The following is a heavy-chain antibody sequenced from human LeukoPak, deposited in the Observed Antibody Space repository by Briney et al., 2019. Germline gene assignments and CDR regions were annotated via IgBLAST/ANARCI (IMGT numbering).Heavy chain of an antibody. V-gene: IGHV4-34*01. J-gene: IGHJ5*02. CDR2: INHSGST. CDR1: GGSFSGYY. D-gene: IGHD6-13*01. Sequence: SETLSLTCAVYGGSFSGYYWSWICQPPGKGLEWIGEINHSGSTNYNPSLKSRVTISVDTSKNQFSLKLSSVTAADTAVYYCARHSRGQQLGINWFDPWGQGTLVTVSS. CDR3: ARHSRGQQLGINWFDP.